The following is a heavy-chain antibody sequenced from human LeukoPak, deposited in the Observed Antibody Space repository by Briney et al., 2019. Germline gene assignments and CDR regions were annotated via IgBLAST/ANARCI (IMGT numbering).Heavy chain of an antibody. J-gene: IGHJ1*01. CDR3: ATLRYCGGGSCFPKYFQH. D-gene: IGHD2-15*01. CDR2: IYYSGST. Sequence: PSETLSLTCTVSGGSINSYYWSWIRQPPGKGLEWIGYIYYSGSTNYNPSLKSRVTISVDTSKNHFSLKLSSVTAADTAVYYCATLRYCGGGSCFPKYFQHWGQGTLVTVSS. CDR1: GGSINSYY. V-gene: IGHV4-59*08.